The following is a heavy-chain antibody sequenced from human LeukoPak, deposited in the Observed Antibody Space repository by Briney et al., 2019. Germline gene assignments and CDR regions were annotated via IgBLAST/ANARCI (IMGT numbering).Heavy chain of an antibody. CDR3: ARGWGYCSSTSCYYYYYYMDV. D-gene: IGHD2-2*01. V-gene: IGHV3-7*01. Sequence: GGSLRLSCAASGFTFSSYAMSWVRQAPGKGLEWVANIKQDGSEKYYVDSVKGRFTISRDNAKNSLYLQMNSLRAEDTAVYYCARGWGYCSSTSCYYYYYYMDVWGKGTTVTVSS. CDR1: GFTFSSYA. J-gene: IGHJ6*03. CDR2: IKQDGSEK.